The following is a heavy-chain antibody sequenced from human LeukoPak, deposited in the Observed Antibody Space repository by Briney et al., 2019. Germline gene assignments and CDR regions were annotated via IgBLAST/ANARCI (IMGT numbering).Heavy chain of an antibody. CDR1: GFSFRSFS. Sequence: PGGSLRLSCAASGFSFRSFSMTWVRQAPGKGLEWVAAISSTSNHRYHADSVKGRFSISRDNDKNSLFLEMNSLRAEDTALYYCATGVTADSYEAFDIWGQGTMLTVSS. CDR3: ATGVTADSYEAFDI. D-gene: IGHD3-10*01. J-gene: IGHJ3*02. CDR2: ISSTSNHR. V-gene: IGHV3-21*06.